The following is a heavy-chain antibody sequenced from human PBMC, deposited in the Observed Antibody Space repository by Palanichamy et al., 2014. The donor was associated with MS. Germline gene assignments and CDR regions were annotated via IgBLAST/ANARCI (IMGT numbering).Heavy chain of an antibody. CDR2: MYSDGLT. CDR3: ARFPTIGSGSFPSDC. Sequence: EVQLVESGGGLIXPGGSLRLSCAASGFNVSSDYMSWVRQAPGKGLEWVSVMYSDGLTYYADAVRGRFTISRDNAKNALYLQMSSLRVDDTALYYCARFPTIGSGSFPSDCWGKGTLVTVSS. J-gene: IGHJ4*02. V-gene: IGHV3-53*01. CDR1: GFNVSSDY. D-gene: IGHD3-10*01.